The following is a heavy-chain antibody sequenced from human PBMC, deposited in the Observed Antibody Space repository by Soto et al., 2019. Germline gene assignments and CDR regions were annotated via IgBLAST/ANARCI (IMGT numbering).Heavy chain of an antibody. CDR3: AKERGLIVVVTAYDY. J-gene: IGHJ4*02. CDR2: ISGKGGST. V-gene: IGHV3-23*01. Sequence: PGGSLRLSCGASGFTFSSYAMSWVRQAPGRGLEWVSLISGKGGSTFYADSVKGRFTISRDNSKNTLYLQMNSLRAEDTAVYYCAKERGLIVVVTAYDYWGQGTLVTVSS. D-gene: IGHD2-21*02. CDR1: GFTFSSYA.